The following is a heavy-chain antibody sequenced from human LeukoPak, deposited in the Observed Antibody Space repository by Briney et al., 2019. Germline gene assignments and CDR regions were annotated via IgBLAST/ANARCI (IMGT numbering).Heavy chain of an antibody. CDR3: ARLRIVTMIVVVTRIAYFDY. CDR1: GGSFSGYY. Sequence: SETLSLTCAVYGGSFSGYYWSWIRQPPGKGLEWIGEINHSGSTNYNPSLKSRVTISVDTSKNQFSLELSSVTAADTAVYYCARLRIVTMIVVVTRIAYFDYWGQGTLVTVSS. V-gene: IGHV4-34*01. CDR2: INHSGST. D-gene: IGHD3-22*01. J-gene: IGHJ4*02.